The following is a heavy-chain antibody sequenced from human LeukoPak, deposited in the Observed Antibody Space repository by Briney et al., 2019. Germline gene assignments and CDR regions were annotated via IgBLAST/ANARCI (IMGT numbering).Heavy chain of an antibody. V-gene: IGHV3-48*02. Sequence: PGGSLRLSCAASGFTCSTYTMNWVRQAPGKGLEWLSYITVSSSTYYADSVQGRFTISRDNAKNSLYLQMNSLRDEDTAVYYCARGDTPSDLNAFDLRGRGTMVTVSS. CDR3: ARGDTPSDLNAFDL. CDR2: ITVSSST. J-gene: IGHJ3*01. CDR1: GFTCSTYT.